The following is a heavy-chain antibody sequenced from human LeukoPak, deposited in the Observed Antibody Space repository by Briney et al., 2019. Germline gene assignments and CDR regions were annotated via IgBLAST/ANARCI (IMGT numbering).Heavy chain of an antibody. V-gene: IGHV3-23*01. CDR3: AKGYYDSSGYYPNVASDY. J-gene: IGHJ4*02. Sequence: GGSLRLSCAASGFSFSSYVMTWVRQAPGKGLEWVSGISGSGTHYADSVKGRFTISRDNSKNMLYLQMNSLRAEDTAAYYCAKGYYDSSGYYPNVASDYWGQGTLVTVSS. D-gene: IGHD3-22*01. CDR2: ISGSGT. CDR1: GFSFSSYV.